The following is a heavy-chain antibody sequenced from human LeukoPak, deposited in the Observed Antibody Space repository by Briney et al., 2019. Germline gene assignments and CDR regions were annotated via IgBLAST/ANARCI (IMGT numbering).Heavy chain of an antibody. Sequence: PGGSLRLSCAASGFTFSSYDMHWVRQATGKGLEWVSAIGTAGDSYYPGSVKGRFTISRENAKNSLYLQMNSLRAGDTAVYYCARAWYYYDSSGYYPFDYWGQGTLVTVSS. CDR1: GFTFSSYD. J-gene: IGHJ4*02. D-gene: IGHD3-22*01. V-gene: IGHV3-13*01. CDR3: ARAWYYYDSSGYYPFDY. CDR2: IGTAGDS.